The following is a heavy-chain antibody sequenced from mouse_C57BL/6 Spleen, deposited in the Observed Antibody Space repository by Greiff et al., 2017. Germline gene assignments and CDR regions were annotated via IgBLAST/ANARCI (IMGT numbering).Heavy chain of an antibody. V-gene: IGHV14-1*01. CDR3: TTGVYDGYPGWFAY. Sequence: VQLQQSGAELVRPGASVKLSCTASGFNIKDYYMRWVKQMPEQGLEWIGRSDPEDGDTEYAPKFKGKATMTADTSSNTAYLQLSVLTSEDTAVYYCTTGVYDGYPGWFAYWGQGTLVTVSA. CDR1: GFNIKDYY. D-gene: IGHD2-3*01. CDR2: SDPEDGDT. J-gene: IGHJ3*01.